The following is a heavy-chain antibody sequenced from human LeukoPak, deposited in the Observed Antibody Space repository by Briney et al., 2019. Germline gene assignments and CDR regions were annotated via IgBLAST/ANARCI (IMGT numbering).Heavy chain of an antibody. J-gene: IGHJ6*02. V-gene: IGHV1-24*01. CDR2: FDPEDGET. D-gene: IGHD6-13*01. Sequence: ASVKVSCKVSGYTLTELSMHWVRQAPGKGLEWMGGFDPEDGETIYAQKFQGRVTMTEDTSTDTAYMELSSLRSEDTAVYYCATDLSSAYSSSWNLYYYYYGMDVWGQGTTVTVSS. CDR1: GYTLTELS. CDR3: ATDLSSAYSSSWNLYYYYYGMDV.